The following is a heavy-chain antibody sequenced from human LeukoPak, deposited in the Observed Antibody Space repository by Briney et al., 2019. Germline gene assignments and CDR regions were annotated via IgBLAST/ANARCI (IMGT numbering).Heavy chain of an antibody. V-gene: IGHV4-61*01. D-gene: IGHD3-3*01. J-gene: IGHJ4*02. CDR1: GYSISSGYY. CDR3: ARARYYDFWSGRSGTKYYFDY. Sequence: SETLSLTCTVSGYSISSGYYWGWIRQPPGKGLEWIGYVYCSGSTNYNPSLKSRVTISVDTSKNQFSLKLSSVTAADTAVYYCARARYYDFWSGRSGTKYYFDYWGQGTLVTVSS. CDR2: VYCSGST.